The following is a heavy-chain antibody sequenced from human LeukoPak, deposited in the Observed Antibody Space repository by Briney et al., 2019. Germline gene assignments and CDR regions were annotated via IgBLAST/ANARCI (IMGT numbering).Heavy chain of an antibody. D-gene: IGHD1-26*01. V-gene: IGHV1-18*01. Sequence: ASVKVSCKASGYTVTSYGISWVRQAPGQGLEWMGWISAYNGNTNYARKLQGRVTMTTDTSTSTAYMELRSLRSDDTAVYYCARDRWELVEHPPGVFDYWGQGTLVTVSS. CDR1: GYTVTSYG. CDR2: ISAYNGNT. J-gene: IGHJ4*02. CDR3: ARDRWELVEHPPGVFDY.